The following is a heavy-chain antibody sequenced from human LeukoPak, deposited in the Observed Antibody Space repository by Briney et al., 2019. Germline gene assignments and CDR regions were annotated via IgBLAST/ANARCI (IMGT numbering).Heavy chain of an antibody. J-gene: IGHJ4*02. D-gene: IGHD2-15*01. CDR3: ASGGSWGSLYYFDY. V-gene: IGHV1-2*02. CDR2: INPNSGGT. CDR1: GYTFPGYY. Sequence: GASVKVSFKSSGYTFPGYYMHGVGQAPGQGRDWMGWINPNSGGTNYAQKFQGRVTMTRDTSISTAYMELSRLRSDDTAVYYCASGGSWGSLYYFDYWGKGTLVTASS.